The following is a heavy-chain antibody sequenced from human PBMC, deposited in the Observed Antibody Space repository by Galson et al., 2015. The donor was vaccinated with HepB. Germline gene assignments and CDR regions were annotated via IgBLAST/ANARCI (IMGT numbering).Heavy chain of an antibody. V-gene: IGHV1-69*06. J-gene: IGHJ5*02. CDR1: GGTFSRLT. D-gene: IGHD2-15*01. Sequence: SVKVSCKASGGTFSRLTITWVRQAPGQGLEWLGGIIPSFGTGHYAQTFQDRVTITADKSTSTWYMELSSLRFDDTAIYYCASPPECSGGSCYGLGWLAPWGQGTLVTVSS. CDR3: ASPPECSGGSCYGLGWLAP. CDR2: IIPSFGTG.